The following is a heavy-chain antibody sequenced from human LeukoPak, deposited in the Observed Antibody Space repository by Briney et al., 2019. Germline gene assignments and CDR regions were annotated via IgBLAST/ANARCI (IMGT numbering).Heavy chain of an antibody. CDR1: GLTFSNVW. J-gene: IGHJ4*02. Sequence: GGSLRLSCVVSGLTFSNVWMSWVRQAPGKGLEWVGRIKSKTHGGTTDYAAPVYGRFTVSRDDSKNTLYLQMNSLRAEDTAVYYCAKDALISFRGAWSQSDCWGQGTLVTVSS. V-gene: IGHV3-15*01. CDR3: AKDALISFRGAWSQSDC. D-gene: IGHD2-15*01. CDR2: IKSKTHGGTT.